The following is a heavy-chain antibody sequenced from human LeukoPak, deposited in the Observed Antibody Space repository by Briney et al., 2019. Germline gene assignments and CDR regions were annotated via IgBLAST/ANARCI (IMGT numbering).Heavy chain of an antibody. CDR3: ARSMGYYYYYMDV. J-gene: IGHJ6*03. CDR1: GFTFSSYN. Sequence: GGSLRLSCAASGFTFSSYNMNWVRQAPGKGLEWVSSISSSDSYIYYADSVKGRFTISRDNAKNSLFLQMNSLRAEDTAVYYCARSMGYYYYYMDVWGKGTTVTVSS. CDR2: ISSSDSYI. V-gene: IGHV3-21*01. D-gene: IGHD2-21*01.